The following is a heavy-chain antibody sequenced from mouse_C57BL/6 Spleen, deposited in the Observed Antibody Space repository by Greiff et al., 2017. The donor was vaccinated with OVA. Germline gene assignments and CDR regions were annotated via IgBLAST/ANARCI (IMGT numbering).Heavy chain of an antibody. D-gene: IGHD4-1*01. Sequence: QVQLQQSGAELVRPGTSVKVSCKASGYAFTNYLIEWVKQRPGQGLEWIGVINPGSGGTNYNEKFKGKATLTADKSSSTAYMQLSSLTSEDSAVXVCARGELGVSYDYAMDYWGQGTSVTVSS. J-gene: IGHJ4*01. CDR2: INPGSGGT. CDR1: GYAFTNYL. CDR3: ARGELGVSYDYAMDY. V-gene: IGHV1-54*01.